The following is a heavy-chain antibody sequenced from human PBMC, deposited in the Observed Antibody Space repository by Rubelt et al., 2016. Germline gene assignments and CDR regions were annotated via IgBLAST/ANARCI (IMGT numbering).Heavy chain of an antibody. V-gene: IGHV4-34*01. CDR2: INHSGST. Sequence: QVQLQQWGAGLLKPSETLSLTCAVYGGSFSGYYWSWIRQPPGKGLEWIGEINHSGSTNYNPSLKSRVTISVDTSKNQCSLKLSSVTAADTAVYYCARGRSDYGMDVWGQGTTVTVSS. J-gene: IGHJ6*02. CDR1: GGSFSGYY. CDR3: ARGRSDYGMDV.